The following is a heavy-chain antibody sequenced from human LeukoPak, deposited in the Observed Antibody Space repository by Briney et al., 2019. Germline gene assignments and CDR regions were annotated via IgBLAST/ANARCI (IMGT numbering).Heavy chain of an antibody. V-gene: IGHV1-2*02. D-gene: IGHD2-2*01. J-gene: IGHJ5*02. CDR3: ARGIGEDCSSTSCYP. Sequence: ASVKVSCKASGYTFTGYYMHWVRQAPGQGLEWMGWINPNSGGTNYAQKFQGRVTMTRDTPISTAYMELSRLRSDDTAVYYCARGIGEDCSSTSCYPWGQGTLVTVSS. CDR2: INPNSGGT. CDR1: GYTFTGYY.